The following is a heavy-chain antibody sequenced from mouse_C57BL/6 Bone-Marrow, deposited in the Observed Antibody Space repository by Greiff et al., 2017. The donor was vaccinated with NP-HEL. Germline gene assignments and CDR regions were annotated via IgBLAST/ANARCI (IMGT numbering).Heavy chain of an antibody. V-gene: IGHV1-52*01. J-gene: IGHJ3*01. Sequence: QVQLQQPGAELVRPGSSVKLSCKASGYTFTSYWMHWVKQRPIQGLEWIGNIDPSDSETHYNQKFKDKAPLTVDKSSSTAYMQLSSLTSEDSAVYYWAREDYYGSSPFAYWGQGTLVTVSA. CDR2: IDPSDSET. D-gene: IGHD1-1*01. CDR1: GYTFTSYW. CDR3: AREDYYGSSPFAY.